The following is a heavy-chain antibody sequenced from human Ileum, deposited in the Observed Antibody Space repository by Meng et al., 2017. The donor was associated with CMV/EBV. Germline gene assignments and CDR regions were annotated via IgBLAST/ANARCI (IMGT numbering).Heavy chain of an antibody. V-gene: IGHV1-46*01. Sequence: SCKASGYTFTNYYIHWIRRAPGQGLEWMGIFYPTAGTTSFTHKFQGRVTVTSDPSMRTAFMELGSLSSDDTAVYYCARETPRAYSCDFWGQGTLVTVSS. CDR2: FYPTAGTT. CDR1: GYTFTNYY. CDR3: ARETPRAYSCDF. D-gene: IGHD2-21*01. J-gene: IGHJ4*02.